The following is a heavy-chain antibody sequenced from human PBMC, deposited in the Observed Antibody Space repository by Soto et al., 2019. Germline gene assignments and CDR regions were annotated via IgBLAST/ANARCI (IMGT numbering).Heavy chain of an antibody. D-gene: IGHD3-9*01. CDR2: IYYSGTT. J-gene: IGHJ4*02. CDR1: GGSIISNNHY. CDR3: ARRSTISRGFDY. V-gene: IGHV4-39*01. Sequence: TLSLTCTVSGGSIISNNHYWGWIRQPPGKGLEWIGNIYYSGTTYYNPSLKSRVTMSVDTSKGQFSLKLSSMTVADTAVYFCARRSTISRGFDYWGQGTLVTVSS.